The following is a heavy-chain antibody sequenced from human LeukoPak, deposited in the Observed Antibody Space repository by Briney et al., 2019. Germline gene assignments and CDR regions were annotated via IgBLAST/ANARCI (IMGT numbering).Heavy chain of an antibody. V-gene: IGHV3-13*01. J-gene: IGHJ4*02. CDR1: GFTFSSFD. CDR3: ARGISSGSYTDY. D-gene: IGHD1-26*01. CDR2: IFTAGDT. Sequence: GGSLRLSCAASGFTFSSFDMHWVRQTTGKGLEWVSAIFTAGDTYYSGSVKGRFTISRENTKNSLYLQMNSLGVEDTAVYYCARGISSGSYTDYWGQGTLVTVSS.